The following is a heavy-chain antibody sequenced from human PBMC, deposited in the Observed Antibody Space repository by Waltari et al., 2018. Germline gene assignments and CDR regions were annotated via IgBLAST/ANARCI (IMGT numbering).Heavy chain of an antibody. Sequence: QLQLQESGPGLVKPSETLSLTCTVSGGSISSSSYYWGWIRQPPGKGLEWIGSINYIGTTYSTPSSKIRFTLPLETPKTHSPWNRSSVPPADTAVYYCARFVFLCSGELPSYMDVWAKGPRSPSP. CDR2: INYIGTT. J-gene: IGHJ6*03. CDR3: ARFVFLCSGELPSYMDV. D-gene: IGHD3-10*01. V-gene: IGHV4-39*01. CDR1: GGSISSSSYY.